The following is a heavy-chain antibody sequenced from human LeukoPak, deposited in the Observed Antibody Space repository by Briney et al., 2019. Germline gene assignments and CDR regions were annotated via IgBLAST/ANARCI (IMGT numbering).Heavy chain of an antibody. D-gene: IGHD5-24*01. V-gene: IGHV1-69*04. CDR3: ARDGYNKSPDY. CDR1: GYTFTSYG. CDR2: IIPILGIA. Sequence: ASVKVSCKASGYTFTSYGISWVRQAPGQGLEWMGRIIPILGIANYAQKFQGRVTITADKSTSTAYMELSSLRSEDTAVYYCARDGYNKSPDYWGQGTLVTVSS. J-gene: IGHJ4*02.